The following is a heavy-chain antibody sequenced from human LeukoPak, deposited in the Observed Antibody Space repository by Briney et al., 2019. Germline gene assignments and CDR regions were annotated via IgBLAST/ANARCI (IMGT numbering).Heavy chain of an antibody. Sequence: GGSLRLSCAASGFTFSTHSMNWVRQAPGKGLEWVSSISFSGDYIYYADSLKGRITISRDNAKNSLYLQMNSLRAEDAAVYYCARVGFSTIMSSWKRLLPYYFDYWGQGTLVTVSS. V-gene: IGHV3-21*01. D-gene: IGHD1-1*01. CDR2: ISFSGDYI. CDR1: GFTFSTHS. CDR3: ARVGFSTIMSSWKRLLPYYFDY. J-gene: IGHJ4*02.